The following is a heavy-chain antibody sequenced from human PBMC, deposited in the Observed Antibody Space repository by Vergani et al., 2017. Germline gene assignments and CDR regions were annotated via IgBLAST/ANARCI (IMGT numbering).Heavy chain of an antibody. J-gene: IGHJ6*02. CDR3: ASRDITIFGVVIIRGYYYYGMDV. V-gene: IGHV1-69*01. CDR2: IIPIFGTA. Sequence: QVQLVQSGAEVKKPGASVRVSCKASGFTFTSYHIHWVRQAPGQGLEWMGGIIPIFGTANYAQKFQGRVTITADESTSTAYMELSSLRSEDTAVYYCASRDITIFGVVIIRGYYYYGMDVWGQGTTVTVSS. CDR1: GFTFTSYH. D-gene: IGHD3-3*01.